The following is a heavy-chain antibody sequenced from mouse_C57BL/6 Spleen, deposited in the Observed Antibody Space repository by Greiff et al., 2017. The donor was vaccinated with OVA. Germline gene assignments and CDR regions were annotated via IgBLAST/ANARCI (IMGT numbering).Heavy chain of an antibody. V-gene: IGHV1-22*01. Sequence: VQLKESGPELVKPGASVKMSCKASGYTFTDYNMHWVKQSHGKSLEWIGYINPNNGGTSYNQKFKGKATLTVNKSSSTAYMELRSLTSEDSAVYYCARSPVVHYYFDYWGQGTTLTVSS. CDR3: ARSPVVHYYFDY. CDR2: INPNNGGT. CDR1: GYTFTDYN. D-gene: IGHD1-1*01. J-gene: IGHJ2*01.